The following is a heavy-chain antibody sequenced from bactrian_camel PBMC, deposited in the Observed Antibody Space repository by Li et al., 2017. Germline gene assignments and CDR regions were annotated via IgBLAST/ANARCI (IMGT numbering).Heavy chain of an antibody. CDR3: AAGWSFGVGTLLRRHYNY. V-gene: IGHV3S1*01. J-gene: IGHJ4*01. D-gene: IGHD3*01. Sequence: HVQLVESGGGLVQAGESLRLSCVASGFAGSNFYMAWFRQAPGKEREGVAAIMILGATTYYADSVKGRFTISQDNAKNMVYLQVNSLKAEDTAMYYCAAGWSFGVGTLLRRHYNYWGQGTQVTVS. CDR2: IMILGATT. CDR1: GFAGSNFY.